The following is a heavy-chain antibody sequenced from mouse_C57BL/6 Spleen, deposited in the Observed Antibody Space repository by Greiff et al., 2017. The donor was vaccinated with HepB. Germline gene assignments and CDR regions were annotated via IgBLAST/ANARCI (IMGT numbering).Heavy chain of an antibody. Sequence: QVQPKESGPGLVQPSQSLSITCTVLGFSLTSYGVHRVRQSPGKGLEWLGEIWSGGGTDYNADFISRLSISKDNSKGQVFFKMNSPQADDTAIYYCAIKVDGSSYEGAMDYWGQGTSVTVSS. J-gene: IGHJ4*01. CDR2: IWSGGGT. CDR1: GFSLTSYG. CDR3: AIKVDGSSYEGAMDY. D-gene: IGHD1-1*01. V-gene: IGHV2-2*01.